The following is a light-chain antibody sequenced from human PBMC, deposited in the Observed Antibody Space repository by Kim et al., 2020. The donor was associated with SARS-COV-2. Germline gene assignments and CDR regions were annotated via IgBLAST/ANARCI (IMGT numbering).Light chain of an antibody. Sequence: VKRTCTRSSGHSSYAIAWHQQQPEKGPRYLMKLNSDGSHSKGDGIPDRFSGSSSGAERYLTISSLQSEDEADYYCQTWGTGIHWVFGGGTQLTVL. CDR3: QTWGTGIHWV. CDR1: SGHSSYA. V-gene: IGLV4-69*01. J-gene: IGLJ3*02. CDR2: LNSDGSH.